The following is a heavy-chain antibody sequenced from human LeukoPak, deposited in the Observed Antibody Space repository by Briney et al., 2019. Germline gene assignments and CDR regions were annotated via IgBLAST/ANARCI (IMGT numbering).Heavy chain of an antibody. CDR2: ISGSGGST. Sequence: HPGGSLRLSCAASGFTLSSYAMSWVRQAPGKGLEWVSAISGSGGSTYYADSVEGRFTISRDNSKNTLYLQMNSLRAEDTAVYYCAKGPTTIFGVVSNWFDPWGQGTLVTVSS. D-gene: IGHD3-3*01. V-gene: IGHV3-23*01. J-gene: IGHJ5*02. CDR1: GFTLSSYA. CDR3: AKGPTTIFGVVSNWFDP.